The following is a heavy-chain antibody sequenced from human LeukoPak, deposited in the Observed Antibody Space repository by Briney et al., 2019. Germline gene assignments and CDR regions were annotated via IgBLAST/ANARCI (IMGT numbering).Heavy chain of an antibody. CDR1: GFTFSSYS. CDR3: ARDGFMVRGVFDY. D-gene: IGHD3-10*01. J-gene: IGHJ4*02. CDR2: ISSSSSTI. V-gene: IGHV3-48*01. Sequence: GGSLRLSCAASGFTFSSYSMNWVRQAPGKGLEWVSYISSSSSTIYYADSVKSRFTISRDNAKNSLYLQMNSLRAEDTAVYYCARDGFMVRGVFDYWGQGTLVTVSS.